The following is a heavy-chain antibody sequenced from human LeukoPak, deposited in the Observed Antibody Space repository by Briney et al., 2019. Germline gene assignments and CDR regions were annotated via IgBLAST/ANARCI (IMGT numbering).Heavy chain of an antibody. J-gene: IGHJ4*02. Sequence: SETLSLTCTVSGGSISSSSYYWGWIRQPPGKGLEWIGSIYYSGSTYYNPSLKSRVTISVDTSKNQFSLKLSSVTAADTAVYYCASGGWLRLFDYWGQGTLVTVSS. CDR3: ASGGWLRLFDY. CDR2: IYYSGST. D-gene: IGHD5-12*01. CDR1: GGSISSSSYY. V-gene: IGHV4-39*07.